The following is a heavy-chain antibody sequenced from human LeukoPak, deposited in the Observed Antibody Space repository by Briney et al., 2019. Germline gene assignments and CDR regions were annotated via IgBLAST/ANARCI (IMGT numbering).Heavy chain of an antibody. D-gene: IGHD3-10*01. CDR1: GGTFSSYA. CDR2: IIPIFGTA. CDR3: AREGGVRGVPFDY. J-gene: IGHJ4*02. Sequence: SVKVSCKASGGTFSSYAISWVRQAPGQGLEWMGGIIPIFGTANYAQKFQGRVTITADEPTSTAYMELSSLRSEDTAVYYCAREGGVRGVPFDYWGQGTLVTVSS. V-gene: IGHV1-69*13.